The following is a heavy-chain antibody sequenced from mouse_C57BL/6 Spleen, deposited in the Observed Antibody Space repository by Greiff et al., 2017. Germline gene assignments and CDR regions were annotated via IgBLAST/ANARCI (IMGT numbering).Heavy chain of an antibody. CDR1: GYTFTSYW. J-gene: IGHJ1*03. D-gene: IGHD2-1*01. V-gene: IGHV1-53*01. CDR3: ARDDGNDWYFEV. Sequence: QVQLQQPGTELVKPGASVKLSCKASGYTFTSYWMHWVKQRPGQGLEWIGNINPSNGGTNYNEKFKSKATLTVDKPSSTAYMQLSSLTSEDSAVYYCARDDGNDWYFEVWGTGTTVTASS. CDR2: INPSNGGT.